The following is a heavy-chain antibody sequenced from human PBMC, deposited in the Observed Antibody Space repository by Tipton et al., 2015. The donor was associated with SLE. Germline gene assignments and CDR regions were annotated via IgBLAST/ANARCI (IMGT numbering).Heavy chain of an antibody. J-gene: IGHJ4*02. V-gene: IGHV3-74*01. Sequence: SLRLSCAASGFTFSGYWMHWVRQAPGKGLVWVSRIKYDGSSTSYADSVKGRFTISRDNAKNTLYLQMNSLRAEDTAVYYCARDDFMSYWGQGTLVTVSS. CDR1: GFTFSGYW. CDR3: ARDDFMSY. CDR2: IKYDGSST. D-gene: IGHD3/OR15-3a*01.